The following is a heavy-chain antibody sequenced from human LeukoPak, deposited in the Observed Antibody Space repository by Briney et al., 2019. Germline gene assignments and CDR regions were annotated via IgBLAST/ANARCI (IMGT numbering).Heavy chain of an antibody. Sequence: PGGSLRLSCAASGFTFSTYAMSWVRQAPGKGLEWVSVISGSGGYTDYADSVKGRFTISRDNSKNTLYLQMNSLRAEDTAVYYCAKDRLEYYYDSSGYYFDYWGQGTLVTVSS. D-gene: IGHD3-22*01. J-gene: IGHJ4*02. CDR3: AKDRLEYYYDSSGYYFDY. V-gene: IGHV3-23*01. CDR1: GFTFSTYA. CDR2: ISGSGGYT.